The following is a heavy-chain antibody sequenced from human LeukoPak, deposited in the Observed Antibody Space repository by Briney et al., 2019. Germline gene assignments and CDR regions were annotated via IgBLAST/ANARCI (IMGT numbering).Heavy chain of an antibody. J-gene: IGHJ4*02. V-gene: IGHV3-33*01. CDR2: IWYDGSNK. Sequence: GRSLRLSCAASGFTFSSYGMHWVRQAPGKGLEWVAVIWYDGSNKYYADSVKGRFTISRDNSKNTLYLQVNSLRAEDTAVYYCARSRESSGWSYFDYWGQGTLVTVSS. CDR3: ARSRESSGWSYFDY. CDR1: GFTFSSYG. D-gene: IGHD6-19*01.